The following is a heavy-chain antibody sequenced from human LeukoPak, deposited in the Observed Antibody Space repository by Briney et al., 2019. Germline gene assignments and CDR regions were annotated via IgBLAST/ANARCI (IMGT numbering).Heavy chain of an antibody. CDR2: IGTAGDT. CDR1: GFTFSSYD. V-gene: IGHV3-13*01. Sequence: GGSLRLSCAASGFTFSSYDMHWVRQATGKGLEWVSAIGTAGDTYYPGFVKGRFTISRENAKNSLYLQMNSLRAGDTAVYYCARVGHLDAFDIWGQGTMVTVSS. CDR3: ARVGHLDAFDI. J-gene: IGHJ3*02.